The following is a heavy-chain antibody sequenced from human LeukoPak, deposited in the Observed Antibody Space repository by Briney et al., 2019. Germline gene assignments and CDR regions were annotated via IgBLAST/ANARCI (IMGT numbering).Heavy chain of an antibody. CDR2: ISSSGSTI. D-gene: IGHD3-22*01. J-gene: IGHJ4*02. V-gene: IGHV3-11*04. Sequence: GGSLRLSCAASGFTFSDYYMSWIRQAPGKGLEWVSYISSSGSTIYYADSVKGRFTISRDNAKNSLYLQMNSLRAEDTAVYYCARDRYASYYDSSGYPDYWGQGTLVTVSS. CDR1: GFTFSDYY. CDR3: ARDRYASYYDSSGYPDY.